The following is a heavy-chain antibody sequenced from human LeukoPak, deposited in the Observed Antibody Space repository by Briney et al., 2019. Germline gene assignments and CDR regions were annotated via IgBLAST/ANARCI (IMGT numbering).Heavy chain of an antibody. CDR3: AKDHCSGGSCYSLDY. V-gene: IGHV3-30*18. Sequence: GGSLRLSCAASGFTFSSYGMHWVRQAPGKGLEWVAVISYDGSNKYYADSVKGRFTISRDNSKNTLYLQMNSLRAEDTAVHYCAKDHCSGGSCYSLDYWGQGTLVTVSS. CDR2: ISYDGSNK. CDR1: GFTFSSYG. J-gene: IGHJ4*02. D-gene: IGHD2-15*01.